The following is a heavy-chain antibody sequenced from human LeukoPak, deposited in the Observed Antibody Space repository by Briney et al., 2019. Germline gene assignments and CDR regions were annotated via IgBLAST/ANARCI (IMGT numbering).Heavy chain of an antibody. J-gene: IGHJ5*02. CDR2: INHSGST. CDR1: GGSFSGYY. Sequence: SETLSLTCAVYGGSFSGYYWSWIRQPPGKGLEWIGEINHSGSTNYNPSLKSRVTISVDTSKNQFSLKLSSVTAADTAVYYCARAAWWYQLPLGASEGNWFDPWGQGTLVTVSS. D-gene: IGHD2-2*01. V-gene: IGHV4-34*01. CDR3: ARAAWWYQLPLGASEGNWFDP.